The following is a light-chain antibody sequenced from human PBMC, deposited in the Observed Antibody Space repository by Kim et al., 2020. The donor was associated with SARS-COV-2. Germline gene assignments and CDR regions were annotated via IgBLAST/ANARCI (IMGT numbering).Light chain of an antibody. J-gene: IGLJ2*01. Sequence: SSELTQDPAVSVALGQTVRITCQGDSLTKYDVSWYQQKPGQAHVLVISVEDNRPSGIPDRFSGSRSGNTGLLTITGAQAEDEADYYCNSRDSNNNVIFGGGTQLTVL. CDR1: SLTKYD. CDR3: NSRDSNNNVI. V-gene: IGLV3-19*01. CDR2: VED.